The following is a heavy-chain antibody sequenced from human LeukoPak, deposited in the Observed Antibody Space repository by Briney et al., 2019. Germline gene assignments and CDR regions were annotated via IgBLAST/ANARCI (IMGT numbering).Heavy chain of an antibody. V-gene: IGHV3-9*01. CDR3: AKNWFDP. CDR2: ISWNSGSI. Sequence: GRSLRLSCAASGFTFDDYATHWVRQAPGKGLEWVSGISWNSGSIGYADSVKGRFTISRDNAKNSLYLQMNSLRAEDTAVYYCAKNWFDPWGQGTLVTVSS. CDR1: GFTFDDYA. J-gene: IGHJ5*02.